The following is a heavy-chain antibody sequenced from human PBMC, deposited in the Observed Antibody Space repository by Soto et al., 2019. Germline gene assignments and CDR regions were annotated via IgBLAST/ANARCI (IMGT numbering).Heavy chain of an antibody. V-gene: IGHV3-30*18. D-gene: IGHD4-17*01. CDR1: GFTFSSYG. CDR3: AKDLGPFLNYGDNEISWFDP. CDR2: ISYDGSNK. J-gene: IGHJ5*02. Sequence: PGGSLRLSCAASGFTFSSYGMHWVRQAPGKGLEWVAVISYDGSNKYYADSVKGRFTISRDNSKNTLYLQMNSLRAEDTDVYYCAKDLGPFLNYGDNEISWFDPWGQGTLVTVSS.